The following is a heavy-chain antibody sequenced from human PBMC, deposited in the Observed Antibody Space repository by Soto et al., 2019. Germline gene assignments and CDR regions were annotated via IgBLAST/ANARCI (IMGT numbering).Heavy chain of an antibody. D-gene: IGHD3-22*01. CDR1: GFTFAGYS. V-gene: IGHV3-49*03. J-gene: IGHJ3*02. CDR2: IRSKAYVGTT. CDR3: TRGGYYYDSSGPDAFDI. Sequence: PGGSRMLSCRAGGFTFAGYSMSCFRQAPGKGLEWVGFIRSKAYVGTTEYAASVKGRFTISRDDSKSIAYLQMNSLKAEDTAVYYCTRGGYYYDSSGPDAFDIWGQGTRVT.